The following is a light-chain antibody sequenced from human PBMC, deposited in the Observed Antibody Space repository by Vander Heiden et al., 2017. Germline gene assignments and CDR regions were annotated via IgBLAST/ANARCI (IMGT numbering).Light chain of an antibody. CDR1: NSDIGGYNY. CDR2: DVS. J-gene: IGLJ2*01. Sequence: QSALTQPVSGSAPSGQSITISCAGTNSDIGGYNYVAWYQRDAGKAPKLMIYDVSNRPSGVSHRFSASKAVNTASLTIAGLQAEDEADYYCSSLTTTTSVVFGGGPKVTVL. V-gene: IGLV2-14*03. CDR3: SSLTTTTSVV.